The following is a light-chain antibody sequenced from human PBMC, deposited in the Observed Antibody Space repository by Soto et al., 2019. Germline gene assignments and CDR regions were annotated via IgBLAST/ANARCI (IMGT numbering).Light chain of an antibody. J-gene: IGKJ1*01. CDR3: QQYGSLWT. CDR1: QSFGRW. V-gene: IGKV1-5*01. CDR2: DAS. Sequence: DIQMTQSPSTLSASVGDRVIITCRASQSFGRWLAWYQQKPGKAPKFLIYDASNLENGVPSRFSGSGSGTEFTLTISSLQPDDSATYYCQQYGSLWTFGQGTKVDIK.